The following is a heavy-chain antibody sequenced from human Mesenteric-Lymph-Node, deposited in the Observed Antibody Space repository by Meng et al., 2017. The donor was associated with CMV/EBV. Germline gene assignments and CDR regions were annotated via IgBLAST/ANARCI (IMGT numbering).Heavy chain of an antibody. CDR3: ARDRKTTVNAFDI. CDR1: GFTFSKFN. D-gene: IGHD4-17*01. Sequence: GGSLRLSCAASGFTFSKFNMNWVRQAPGKGLEWVSYISSSGSTIYYADSVKGRFTISRDNAKNSLYLQMNSLRAEDTAVYYCARDRKTTVNAFDIWGQGTMVTVSS. J-gene: IGHJ3*02. V-gene: IGHV3-48*03. CDR2: ISSSGSTI.